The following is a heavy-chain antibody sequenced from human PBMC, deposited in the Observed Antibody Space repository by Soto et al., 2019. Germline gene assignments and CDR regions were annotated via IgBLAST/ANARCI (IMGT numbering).Heavy chain of an antibody. Sequence: ASVKVSCKASGYAFTGYYIHWVRQAPAQGLEWMGWINPNSGDTNYAQEFQGRVTLTRHTSINTAYMELSSLRSDGTAVYFCTRAGRANAFDIWGQGTTATVSS. J-gene: IGHJ3*02. CDR2: INPNSGDT. D-gene: IGHD1-26*01. CDR1: GYAFTGYY. CDR3: TRAGRANAFDI. V-gene: IGHV1-2*02.